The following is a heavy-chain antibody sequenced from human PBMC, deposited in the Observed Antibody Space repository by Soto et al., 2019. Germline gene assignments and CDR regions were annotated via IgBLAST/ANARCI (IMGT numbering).Heavy chain of an antibody. CDR1: GGSFSGYF. J-gene: IGHJ5*02. Sequence: SETLSLTCAVYGGSFSGYFWSWIRQPPGKGLEWLGEINHSGSTNYNPSLKSRVTISVDTSKNQFSLKLSSVTAADTAVYYCARASSDSGTYNWFDPWGPGTLVTV. V-gene: IGHV4-34*01. D-gene: IGHD3-10*01. CDR2: INHSGST. CDR3: ARASSDSGTYNWFDP.